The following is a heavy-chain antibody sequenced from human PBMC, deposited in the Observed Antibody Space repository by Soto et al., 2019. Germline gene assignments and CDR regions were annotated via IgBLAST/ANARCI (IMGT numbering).Heavy chain of an antibody. V-gene: IGHV3-23*01. CDR3: AYSSTPFDY. CDR2: ISGSGGST. D-gene: IGHD6-13*01. CDR1: GFTFSSYA. J-gene: IGHJ4*02. Sequence: EVQLLESGGGLVQPGGSLRLSCAASGFTFSSYAMSWVRQAPGKGLEWVSDISGSGGSTYYADSVKGRFTISRDNTKNALYLQMNSLRAEDTAVYYCAYSSTPFDYWGQGTLVTVSS.